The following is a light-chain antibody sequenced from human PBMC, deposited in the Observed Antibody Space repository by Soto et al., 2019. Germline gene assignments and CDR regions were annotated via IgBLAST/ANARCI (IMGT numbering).Light chain of an antibody. J-gene: IGKJ1*01. CDR3: QQYNSYST. CDR2: DAS. Sequence: DIQMTQPPSTLSASVGDRVTITCRASQSISTWLAWYQQKPGKAPKLLIYDASSLESGVPSRFSGSGSGTEFTLTISSLQPEDFASYYCQQYNSYSTFGQGTKVDIK. V-gene: IGKV1-5*01. CDR1: QSISTW.